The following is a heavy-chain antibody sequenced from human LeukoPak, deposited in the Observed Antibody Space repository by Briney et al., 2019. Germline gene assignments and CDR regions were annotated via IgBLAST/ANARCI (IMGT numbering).Heavy chain of an antibody. CDR1: GYSFTNYW. V-gene: IGHV5-51*01. Sequence: GESLKISCKASGYSFTNYWIGWVRQMPGKGLEWMGIIYPGDSGTRYSTSFQGQVTISADKSISTAYLQWSSLKASDNAMYYCAKQIYCGGDCYSDYYFDYWGQGTLVTVSS. CDR2: IYPGDSGT. J-gene: IGHJ4*02. CDR3: AKQIYCGGDCYSDYYFDY. D-gene: IGHD2-21*02.